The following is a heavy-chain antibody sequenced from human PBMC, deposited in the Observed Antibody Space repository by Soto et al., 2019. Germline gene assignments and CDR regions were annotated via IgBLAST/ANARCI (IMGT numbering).Heavy chain of an antibody. Sequence: QVQLQQWGAGLLKPSETLSLTCAVYGGSFSGYDWSWIRQPPGKGLEWIGEINHSGSTNYNPSLKRRVTISADTSKNQCSLKLSSVTAADTAVYYCADCDYLDYWGQGTLVTVSS. V-gene: IGHV4-34*01. CDR3: ADCDYLDY. CDR1: GGSFSGYD. CDR2: INHSGST. J-gene: IGHJ4*02. D-gene: IGHD2-21*02.